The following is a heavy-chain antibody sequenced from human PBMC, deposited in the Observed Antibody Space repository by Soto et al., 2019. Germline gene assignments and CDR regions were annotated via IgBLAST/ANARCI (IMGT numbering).Heavy chain of an antibody. CDR3: ARAYCSSTSCYRGNWFDP. CDR2: ISSSGSTI. J-gene: IGHJ5*02. V-gene: IGHV3-48*03. Sequence: GGSLRLSCAASGFTFSSYEMNWVRQAPGKGLEWVSYISSSGSTIYYADSVKGRFTISRDNAKNSLYLQMNSLRAEDTAVYYCARAYCSSTSCYRGNWFDPWGQGTLVTV. CDR1: GFTFSSYE. D-gene: IGHD2-2*02.